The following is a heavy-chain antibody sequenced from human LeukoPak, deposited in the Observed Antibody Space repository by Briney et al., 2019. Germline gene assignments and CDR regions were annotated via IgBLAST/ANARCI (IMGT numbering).Heavy chain of an antibody. J-gene: IGHJ6*02. CDR3: ARGVCGGDCYLRDCYYYGMDV. CDR1: GGTFSSYA. CDR2: IIPIFGIA. D-gene: IGHD2-21*02. V-gene: IGHV1-69*04. Sequence: ASVKVSCKASGGTFSSYAISWVRQAPGQGLEWMGRIIPIFGIANYAQKFQGRVTITADKSTSTAYMELSSLRSEDTAVYYCARGVCGGDCYLRDCYYYGMDVWGQGTTVTVSS.